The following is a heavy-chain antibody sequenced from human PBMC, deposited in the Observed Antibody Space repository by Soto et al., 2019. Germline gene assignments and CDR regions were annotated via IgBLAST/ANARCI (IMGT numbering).Heavy chain of an antibody. D-gene: IGHD3-3*01. Sequence: QVQLVQSGAEKKKPGASVKVSCKASGYTFTSYAIDWVRQAPGQRLEWMGWINAGNGNTKYSQKFQGRVTITRDTTASTAYMELSSVRSEDTAVYYCARGFPLWFDAWGQGTLVTVSS. J-gene: IGHJ5*02. V-gene: IGHV1-3*05. CDR3: ARGFPLWFDA. CDR1: GYTFTSYA. CDR2: INAGNGNT.